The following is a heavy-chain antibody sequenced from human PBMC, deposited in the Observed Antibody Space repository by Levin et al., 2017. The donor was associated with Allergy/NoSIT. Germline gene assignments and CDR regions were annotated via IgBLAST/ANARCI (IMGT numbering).Heavy chain of an antibody. CDR1: GFTFSTYG. V-gene: IGHV3-33*01. Sequence: QTGGSLRLSCAASGFTFSTYGVHWVRQPPGKGLEWVAGISYDGSNKYYADSVKGRFSISRANSKNTHYLQMTSLGADDTAVFYCSREPRGGSSWPHFDRWGQGALVTVSS. CDR3: SREPRGGSSWPHFDR. J-gene: IGHJ5*02. CDR2: ISYDGSNK. D-gene: IGHD6-13*01.